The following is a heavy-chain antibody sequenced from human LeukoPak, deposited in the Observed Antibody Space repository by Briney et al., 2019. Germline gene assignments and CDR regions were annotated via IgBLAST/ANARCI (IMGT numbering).Heavy chain of an antibody. CDR2: INPNSGGT. V-gene: IGHV1-2*02. Sequence: ASVKVSCKASGYTFTGYYMHWERQAPGQGLEWMGWINPNSGGTNYAQKFQGRVTMTRDTSISTAYMELSRLRSDDTAVYYCAREDSAGIAAAGTCYYGMDVWGQGTTVTVSS. J-gene: IGHJ6*02. D-gene: IGHD6-13*01. CDR1: GYTFTGYY. CDR3: AREDSAGIAAAGTCYYGMDV.